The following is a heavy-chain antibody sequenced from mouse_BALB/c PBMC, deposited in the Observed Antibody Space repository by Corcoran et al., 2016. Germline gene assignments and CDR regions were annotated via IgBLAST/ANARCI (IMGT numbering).Heavy chain of an antibody. Sequence: QLQLQQSGPELVKPGASVKISCKASGYTFTDYYINWVKQKTGQGLEWIGWIYPGSGNTKYNEKFKGKATLTVDTSSSTAYMQLSSLKYEDTAVYFCARGYGNYYFDYWGQGTTLTVSS. CDR3: ARGYGNYYFDY. J-gene: IGHJ2*01. V-gene: IGHV1-84*02. CDR1: GYTFTDYY. CDR2: IYPGSGNT. D-gene: IGHD2-10*02.